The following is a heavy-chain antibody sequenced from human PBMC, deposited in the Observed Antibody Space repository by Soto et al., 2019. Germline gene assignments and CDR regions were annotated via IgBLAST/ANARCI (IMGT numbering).Heavy chain of an antibody. CDR2: IYISGNT. V-gene: IGHV4-59*02. Sequence: QVQLQESGPGLVKPSETLSLSCTVSGDSVSSYYWSWIRQLPGRGLEWIGYIYISGNTNYHPSLKSRVTISRDTSKNQFSLNLKSVTAAATAVYYCARGVLRYYNYGMDVWGQGTTVTVSS. J-gene: IGHJ6*02. CDR3: ARGVLRYYNYGMDV. CDR1: GDSVSSYY.